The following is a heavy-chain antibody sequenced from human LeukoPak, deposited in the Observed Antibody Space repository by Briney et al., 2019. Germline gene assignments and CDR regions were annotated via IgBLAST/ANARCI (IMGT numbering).Heavy chain of an antibody. CDR1: GFTFSSYN. V-gene: IGHV3-48*01. J-gene: IGHJ4*02. CDR2: ISSSSSTI. D-gene: IGHD4-17*01. CDR3: AREDYADLFDY. Sequence: GGSLRLSCAASGFTFSSYNMNWVRQAPGKGLECIAYISSSSSTIYYADSVKGRFTISRDNAKNSVFLQMNSLRAEDTAVYYCAREDYADLFDYWGQGTLVTVSS.